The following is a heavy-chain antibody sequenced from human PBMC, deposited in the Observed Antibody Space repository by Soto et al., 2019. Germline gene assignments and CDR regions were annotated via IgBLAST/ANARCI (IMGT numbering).Heavy chain of an antibody. J-gene: IGHJ5*02. Sequence: EVQLLESGGGLVQPGGSLRLSCAASGFIFSSYAMSWLRQAPGKGLEWVAAISVSDGSTYYADSVKGRFTISRDNPRNTRYLQTNSLSAEETAVYCCAKYVVARIPLYTCGSSYDPWGQGTLVTVSS. CDR2: ISVSDGST. D-gene: IGHD2-21*01. CDR1: GFIFSSYA. CDR3: AKYVVARIPLYTCGSSYDP. V-gene: IGHV3-23*01.